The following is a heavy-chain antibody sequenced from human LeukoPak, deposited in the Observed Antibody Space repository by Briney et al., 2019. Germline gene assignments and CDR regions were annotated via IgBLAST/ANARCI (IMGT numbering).Heavy chain of an antibody. CDR1: GYTFTGYY. V-gene: IGHV1-2*02. D-gene: IGHD2-2*01. Sequence: GASVKVSCKASGYTFTGYYMHWVRQAPGQGLEWMGWINPNSGGTNYAQKFQGRVTMTRDTSISTACMELSRLRSDDTAVYYCAREASVPTNDAFDIWGQGTMVTVSS. CDR2: INPNSGGT. CDR3: AREASVPTNDAFDI. J-gene: IGHJ3*02.